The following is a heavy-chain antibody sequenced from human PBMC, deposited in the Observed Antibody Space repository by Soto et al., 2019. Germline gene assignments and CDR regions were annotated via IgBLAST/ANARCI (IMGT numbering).Heavy chain of an antibody. CDR3: ARGNHRWLQLWYFDL. CDR2: IIPIFGTA. J-gene: IGHJ2*01. CDR1: GGTFSSYT. V-gene: IGHV1-69*05. D-gene: IGHD5-12*01. Sequence: QVQLVQSGAEVKKPGSSVTVSCKASGGTFSSYTISWVRQAPGQGLEWMGGIIPIFGTANYAQKFQGRVTXPXXXSXXAAYMELSSLRSEDTAVYYCARGNHRWLQLWYFDLWGRGTLVTVSS.